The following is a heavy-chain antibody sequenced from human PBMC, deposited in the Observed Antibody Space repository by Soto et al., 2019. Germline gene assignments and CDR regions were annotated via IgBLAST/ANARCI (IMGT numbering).Heavy chain of an antibody. Sequence: SETLSLTCTVSGGSVSSATYYWNWIRQPPGKGLEWIGSVYYSGTPNYNPSLKSRVTISMDTSYNRLSLKLRSVTAADTAGYYCASDPYLRTGPWGMDVCGQGTTVTVSS. V-gene: IGHV4-61*01. CDR1: GGSVSSATYY. CDR3: ASDPYLRTGPWGMDV. CDR2: VYYSGTP. J-gene: IGHJ6*02. D-gene: IGHD3-9*01.